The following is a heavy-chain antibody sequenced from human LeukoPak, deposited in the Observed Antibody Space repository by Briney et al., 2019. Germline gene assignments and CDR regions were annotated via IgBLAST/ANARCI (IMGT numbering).Heavy chain of an antibody. V-gene: IGHV4-4*07. CDR1: GGSIGIYY. CDR2: IYTSGST. CDR3: ARQPRSRSSGHLDY. D-gene: IGHD6-19*01. Sequence: SETLSLTCTVSGGSIGIYYWNWIRQPAGKGLEWIGRIYTSGSTNYNPSLKSRITMSIDTSKIQFSLKLSSVTAADTAVYYCARQPRSRSSGHLDYWGQGTMVTVSS. J-gene: IGHJ4*02.